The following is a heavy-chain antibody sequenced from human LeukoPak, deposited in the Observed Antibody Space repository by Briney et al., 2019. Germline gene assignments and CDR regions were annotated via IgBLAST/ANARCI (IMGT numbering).Heavy chain of an antibody. CDR1: GGSISSYY. Sequence: PSETLSLTCTVSGGSISSYYWSWIRQPPGKGLEWIGYIYYSGSTNYNPSLKSRVTISVDTSKNQFSLKLSSVTAADTAVYYCARESGDSSGYYDWGQGTLVTVSS. CDR2: IYYSGST. V-gene: IGHV4-59*01. D-gene: IGHD3-22*01. CDR3: ARESGDSSGYYD. J-gene: IGHJ4*02.